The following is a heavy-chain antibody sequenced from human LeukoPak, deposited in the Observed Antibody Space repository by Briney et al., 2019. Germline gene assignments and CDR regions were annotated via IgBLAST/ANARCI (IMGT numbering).Heavy chain of an antibody. Sequence: SETLSLTCTVSGGSVSSDSSYWNWIRQPAGKGLEWIGRIYADGDSTYNPSLKSRVTISVDTSKNQFSLRLTSMTAADTVVYYCARGYYYRSWGQGTLVTVSS. V-gene: IGHV4-61*02. D-gene: IGHD3-10*01. CDR1: GGSVSSDSSY. CDR3: ARGYYYRS. J-gene: IGHJ4*02. CDR2: IYADGDS.